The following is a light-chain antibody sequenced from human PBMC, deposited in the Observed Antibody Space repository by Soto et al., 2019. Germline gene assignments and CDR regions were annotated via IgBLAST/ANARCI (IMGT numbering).Light chain of an antibody. CDR3: QQYNKWPIT. J-gene: IGKJ5*01. CDR1: QSVSSSY. V-gene: IGKV3-15*01. CDR2: RAS. Sequence: EIVLTQSPGTLSLSPGERATLSCRASQSVSSSYLAWYQQKPGQAPRLLIYRASTRAAGLPDRFSGSGSGTEFTLTISSLQSEDCAVYYCQQYNKWPITFGQGTRLEIK.